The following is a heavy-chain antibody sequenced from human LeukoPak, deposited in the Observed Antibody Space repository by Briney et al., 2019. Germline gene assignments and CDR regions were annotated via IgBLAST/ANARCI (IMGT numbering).Heavy chain of an antibody. J-gene: IGHJ4*02. V-gene: IGHV1-18*01. D-gene: IGHD6-19*01. CDR1: GYTFTSYG. CDR3: ARGLAVAGYFDY. Sequence: EASVTVSCTASGYTFTSYGISWVRQAPGQGLEWMGWISAYNGNTNYAQKLQGRVTMTTDTSTSTAYMELRSLRSDDTAVYYCARGLAVAGYFDYWGQGTLVTVSS. CDR2: ISAYNGNT.